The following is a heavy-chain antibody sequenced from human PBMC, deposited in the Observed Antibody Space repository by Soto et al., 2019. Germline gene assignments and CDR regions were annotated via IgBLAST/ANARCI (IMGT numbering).Heavy chain of an antibody. CDR2: IFPGDFDT. Sequence: GESLKISCKASGYSFTSQWIGWVRQVPGKGLEWIGIIFPGDFDTRYSPSFQGQVTISADKSISTAYLQWSSLKASDTAMYYCARHGPRVYYDNSDYYYYGMDVWGQGTTVTVS. CDR3: ARHGPRVYYDNSDYYYYGMDV. D-gene: IGHD3-22*01. J-gene: IGHJ6*02. CDR1: GYSFTSQW. V-gene: IGHV5-51*01.